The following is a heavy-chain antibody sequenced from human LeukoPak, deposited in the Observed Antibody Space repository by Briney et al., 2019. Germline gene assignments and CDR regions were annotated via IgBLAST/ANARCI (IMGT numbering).Heavy chain of an antibody. CDR3: AKAMGGGKIAAAAVDY. V-gene: IGHV3-30*18. J-gene: IGHJ4*02. D-gene: IGHD6-13*01. CDR1: GFTFSSYG. Sequence: GSLRLSCAASGFTFSSYGMHWVRQAPGKGLEWVAVISYDGSNKYYADSVKGRFTISRDNSKNTLYLQMNSLRAEDTAVYYCAKAMGGGKIAAAAVDYWGQGTLVTVSS. CDR2: ISYDGSNK.